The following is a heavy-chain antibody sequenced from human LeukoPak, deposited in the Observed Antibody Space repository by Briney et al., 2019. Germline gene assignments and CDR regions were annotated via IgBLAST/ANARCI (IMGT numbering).Heavy chain of an antibody. CDR1: GYTFTSYC. CDR3: ARGATYYYDSSGYYLDY. Sequence: GASVKLSCKASGYTFTSYCISWVRQPPGQGLEWMGWISAYNGNTNYAQKLQGTVTMTTDTSTSTAYMELRSLRSDDTAVYYCARGATYYYDSSGYYLDYWGQGTLVTVSS. CDR2: ISAYNGNT. D-gene: IGHD3-22*01. J-gene: IGHJ4*02. V-gene: IGHV1-18*01.